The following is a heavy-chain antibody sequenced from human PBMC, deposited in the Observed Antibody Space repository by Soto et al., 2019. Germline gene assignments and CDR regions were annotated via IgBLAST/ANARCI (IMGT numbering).Heavy chain of an antibody. V-gene: IGHV3-23*01. CDR3: ASPYDSSGYYSPRATSLDY. J-gene: IGHJ4*02. CDR1: GFTFSSYA. CDR2: ISGSGGST. Sequence: PGGSLRLSCAASGFTFSSYAMSWVRQAPGKGLEWVSAISGSGGSTYYADSMKGRFTISRDNSKNTLYLQMNSLRAEDTAVYYCASPYDSSGYYSPRATSLDYCGQGTLVTVSS. D-gene: IGHD3-22*01.